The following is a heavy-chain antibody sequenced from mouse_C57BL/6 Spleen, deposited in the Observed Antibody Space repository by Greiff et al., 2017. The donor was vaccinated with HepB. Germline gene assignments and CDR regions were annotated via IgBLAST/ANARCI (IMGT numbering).Heavy chain of an antibody. CDR1: GYTFTSYT. CDR2: INPSSGYT. D-gene: IGHD1-1*01. Sequence: VQLQQSGADLARPGASVKMSCKASGYTFTSYTMHWVKQRPGQGLEWIGYINPSSGYTKYNQKFKDKATLTADKSSSTAYMQLSSLTSEDSAVYYCARRSVVGYYFDYWGQGTTLTVSS. CDR3: ARRSVVGYYFDY. J-gene: IGHJ2*01. V-gene: IGHV1-4*01.